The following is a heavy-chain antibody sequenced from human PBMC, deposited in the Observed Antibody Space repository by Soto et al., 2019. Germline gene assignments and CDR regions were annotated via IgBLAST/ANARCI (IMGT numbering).Heavy chain of an antibody. Sequence: ASVKVSCKTSGYTFSSYTIAWVRQAPGQGLEWLGWISPDDGNTEYEQKFQGRVTMTADTLTNNAYMELRSLKYDVTAVYYCARVEAPFGESQHWGQGTPVTVSS. J-gene: IGHJ1*01. D-gene: IGHD3-10*01. CDR1: GYTFSSYT. V-gene: IGHV1-18*01. CDR3: ARVEAPFGESQH. CDR2: ISPDDGNT.